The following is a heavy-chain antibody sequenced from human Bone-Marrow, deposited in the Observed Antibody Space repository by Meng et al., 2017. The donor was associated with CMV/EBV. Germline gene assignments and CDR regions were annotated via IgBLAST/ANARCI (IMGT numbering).Heavy chain of an antibody. Sequence: GESLKISCAASGFTFSSYWMSWVRQAPGKGLEWVANIKQDGSEKYYVDSVKDRFTISRDNSKNTLYLQMNSLRAEDTAVYYCARVTGYYYYGMAVWGQGTTVTGSS. V-gene: IGHV3-7*04. CDR2: IKQDGSEK. CDR3: ARVTGYYYYGMAV. CDR1: GFTFSSYW. J-gene: IGHJ6*01.